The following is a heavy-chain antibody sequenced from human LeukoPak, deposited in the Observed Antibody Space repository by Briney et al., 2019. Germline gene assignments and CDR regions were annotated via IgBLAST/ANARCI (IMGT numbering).Heavy chain of an antibody. D-gene: IGHD1-26*01. CDR1: GYTFTSYY. Sequence: ASVKVSCKASGYTFTSYYMHWVRQAPGQGLERMGIINPSGGTTSYAQKFQGRVTMTRDTSTSTVYMELSSLRSEDTAVYYCARVILVGGTPEYYFDYWGQGTLVTVSS. CDR2: INPSGGTT. V-gene: IGHV1-46*01. J-gene: IGHJ4*02. CDR3: ARVILVGGTPEYYFDY.